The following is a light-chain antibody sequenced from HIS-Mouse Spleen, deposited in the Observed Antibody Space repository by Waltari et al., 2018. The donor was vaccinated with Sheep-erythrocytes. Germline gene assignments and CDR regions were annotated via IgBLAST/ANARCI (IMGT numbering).Light chain of an antibody. CDR3: QQRSNWYT. V-gene: IGKV3-11*01. CDR2: DAS. CDR1: QSVSSY. J-gene: IGKJ2*01. Sequence: EIVLTQSPATLSLSPGERATLSCRASQSVSSYLAWYQQKPGQAPRLLIYDASNRATGIPARFSGSGSGTDFTLTISSLEHEVFAVYYCQQRSNWYTFGQGTKLEIK.